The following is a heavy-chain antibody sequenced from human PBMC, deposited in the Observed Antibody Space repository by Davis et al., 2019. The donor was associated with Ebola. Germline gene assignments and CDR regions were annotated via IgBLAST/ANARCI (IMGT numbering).Heavy chain of an antibody. D-gene: IGHD1-26*01. Sequence: PGGSLRLSCAASGFTFSNYDMGWVRQVPGKGLEWVSGVYSAGSTYYADSVKGRFTISRDIPKNTVYLQMNSLRADDTAVYYCAGGGFSGSYYGWFDPWGQGTLVTVSS. J-gene: IGHJ5*02. CDR3: AGGGFSGSYYGWFDP. CDR1: GFTFSNYD. V-gene: IGHV3-53*01. CDR2: VYSAGST.